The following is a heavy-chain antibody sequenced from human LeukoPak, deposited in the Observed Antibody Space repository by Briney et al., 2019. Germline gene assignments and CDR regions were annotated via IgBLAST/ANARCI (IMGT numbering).Heavy chain of an antibody. CDR2: IRSKAYGGTT. D-gene: IGHD2-15*01. J-gene: IGHJ4*02. CDR3: TREDCSGGSCYSSIDY. Sequence: PGGSLRLSCTASGFTFGDYAMSWFRQAPGKGLEWVGFIRSKAYGGTTEYAASVKGRFTISRDDSKSIAYLQMSSLKTEDTAVYYCTREDCSGGSCYSSIDYWGQGTLVTVSS. V-gene: IGHV3-49*03. CDR1: GFTFGDYA.